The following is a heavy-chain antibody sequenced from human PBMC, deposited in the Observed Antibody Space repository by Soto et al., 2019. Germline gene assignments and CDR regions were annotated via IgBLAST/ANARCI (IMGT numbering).Heavy chain of an antibody. D-gene: IGHD2-2*02. CDR2: IIPIFNST. Sequence: SVKFSCKVSGSRFSNYVISWVRQAPGHGLEWLGRIIPIFNSTKYAQNFQGRVTITADKSTSTASLELSSLRSDDTAVYYCAREGRGKKAGYNGLVSLGYWGEGTLVTVSS. CDR3: AREGRGKKAGYNGLVSLGY. CDR1: GSRFSNYV. V-gene: IGHV1-69*06. J-gene: IGHJ4*02.